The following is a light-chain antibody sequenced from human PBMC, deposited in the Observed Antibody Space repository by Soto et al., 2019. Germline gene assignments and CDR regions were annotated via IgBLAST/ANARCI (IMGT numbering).Light chain of an antibody. CDR3: QQYNNWPKT. J-gene: IGKJ1*01. CDR2: GTT. Sequence: EIVMTQSPATLSVPPGERATLSCRASQSISSSLAWYQQRPGQAPRLLIYGTTTRAAGVPSRFSGSGSGAEFTLTISSLQSEDFAFYYCQQYNNWPKTFGQGTKVDIK. CDR1: QSISSS. V-gene: IGKV3-15*01.